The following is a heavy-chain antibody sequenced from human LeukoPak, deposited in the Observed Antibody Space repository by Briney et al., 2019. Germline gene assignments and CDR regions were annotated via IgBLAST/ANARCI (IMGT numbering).Heavy chain of an antibody. CDR1: GFTFGSYW. Sequence: GGSLRLSCAASGFTFGSYWMTWVRQAPGKGLEWVANIKQDGSEKYYVGSVKGRFTISRDNAKNSVHLQMNNLRVEDTAVYYCAKDEVGGHFEYWGQGILVTVSS. CDR2: IKQDGSEK. V-gene: IGHV3-7*01. CDR3: AKDEVGGHFEY. J-gene: IGHJ4*02.